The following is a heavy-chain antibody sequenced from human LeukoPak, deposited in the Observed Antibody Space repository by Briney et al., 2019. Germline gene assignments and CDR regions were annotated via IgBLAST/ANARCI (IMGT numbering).Heavy chain of an antibody. J-gene: IGHJ6*02. V-gene: IGHV1-69*13. CDR3: ARVQVIRYYYYGMDV. D-gene: IGHD2-21*01. Sequence: SVKDSCKASGGTFSSYAISWVRQAPGQGLEWMGGIIPIFGTANYAQKFQGRVTITADESTSTAYMELSSLRSEDTAVYYCARVQVIRYYYYGMDVWGQGTTVTVSS. CDR2: IIPIFGTA. CDR1: GGTFSSYA.